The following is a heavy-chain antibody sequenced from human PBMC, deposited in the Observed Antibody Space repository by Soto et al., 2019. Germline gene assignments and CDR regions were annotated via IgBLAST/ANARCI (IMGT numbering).Heavy chain of an antibody. CDR1: GGSINSYW. CDR3: ARACSSNSCYDVFDY. J-gene: IGHJ4*02. D-gene: IGHD2-2*01. V-gene: IGHV4-4*07. CDR2: IYTSGST. Sequence: SETLSLTCSVSGGSINSYWWSWIRQPAGKGLEWIGRIYTSGSTNYNPSLKSRVTMSVDTSKNQFSLKLSSVTAADTAVYYCARACSSNSCYDVFDYWGRGTLVTVSS.